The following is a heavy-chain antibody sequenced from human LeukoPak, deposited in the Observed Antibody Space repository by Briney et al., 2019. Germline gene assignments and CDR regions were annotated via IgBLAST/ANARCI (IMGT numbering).Heavy chain of an antibody. V-gene: IGHV3-23*01. Sequence: PGGSLRLSCTASGFTFSSYAMYWVRQAPGKGLEWVSGIFGSGGSAHCAGSVKGRFTISRVNSQDTVYLQMNSLRAEDAAVYYCGKTTTGYSSGRNPAWPVDYWGQGTLVTVAS. J-gene: IGHJ4*02. CDR1: GFTFSSYA. D-gene: IGHD6-19*01. CDR3: GKTTTGYSSGRNPAWPVDY. CDR2: IFGSGGSA.